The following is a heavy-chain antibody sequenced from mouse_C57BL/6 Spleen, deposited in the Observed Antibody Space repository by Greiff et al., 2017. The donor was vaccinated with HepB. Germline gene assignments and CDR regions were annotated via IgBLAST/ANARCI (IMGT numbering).Heavy chain of an antibody. Sequence: VHVKQSGPELVKPGASVKIPCKASGYTFTDYNMDWVKQSHGKSLEWIGDINPNNGGTIYNQKFKGKATLTVDKSSSTAYMELRSLTSEDTAVYYCARSRLGRYWYFDVWGTGTTVTVSS. J-gene: IGHJ1*03. CDR1: GYTFTDYN. CDR2: INPNNGGT. D-gene: IGHD4-1*01. CDR3: ARSRLGRYWYFDV. V-gene: IGHV1-18*01.